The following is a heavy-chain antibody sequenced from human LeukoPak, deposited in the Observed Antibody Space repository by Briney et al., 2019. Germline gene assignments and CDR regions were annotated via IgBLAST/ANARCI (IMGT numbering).Heavy chain of an antibody. D-gene: IGHD2-2*01. V-gene: IGHV4-39*01. CDR1: GGSISSSTYY. Sequence: SETLSLTCTVSGGSISSSTYYWGWIRQPPGKGLEWTGSIHYSGSIYYNPSLKSRVTISVDMSKNQFSLKLSSATAADTAVYYCARSYCSSSCYAVGAFDIWGQGTVVTVSS. CDR3: ARSYCSSSCYAVGAFDI. J-gene: IGHJ3*02. CDR2: IHYSGSI.